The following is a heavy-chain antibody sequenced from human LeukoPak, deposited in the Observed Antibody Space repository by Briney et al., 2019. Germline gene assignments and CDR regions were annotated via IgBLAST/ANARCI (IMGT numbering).Heavy chain of an antibody. CDR1: GYTFTVYF. Sequence: ASVKVSCKASGYTFTVYFIHWVRQAPGQGLEWMGRINPNSGATDYTQKFQGRVTMARDTSISTAYMELSSLKSDDTAVYYCAKIGSSHDFDYWGQGTLITVSS. CDR3: AKIGSSHDFDY. CDR2: INPNSGAT. V-gene: IGHV1-2*06. J-gene: IGHJ4*02. D-gene: IGHD1-26*01.